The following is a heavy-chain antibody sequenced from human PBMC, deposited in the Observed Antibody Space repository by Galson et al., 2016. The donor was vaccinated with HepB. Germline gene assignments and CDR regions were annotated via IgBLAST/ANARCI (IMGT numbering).Heavy chain of an antibody. CDR3: ARDPGRYCSGGFCYSNPDYNGMDV. CDR2: ITSRSNYR. Sequence: SLRLSCAASRFTFSSYSMNWVRPAPGKGLEWISSITSRSNYRSYADSVKGRFTISRYNTKNSLYQKMNSLRAEDTAVYYCARDPGRYCSGGFCYSNPDYNGMDVWGQGTTVIVSS. J-gene: IGHJ6*02. CDR1: RFTFSSYS. D-gene: IGHD2-15*01. V-gene: IGHV3-21*01.